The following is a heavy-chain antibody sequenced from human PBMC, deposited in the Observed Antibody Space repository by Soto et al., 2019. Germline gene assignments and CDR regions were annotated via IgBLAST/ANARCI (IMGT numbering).Heavy chain of an antibody. D-gene: IGHD6-13*01. CDR2: ISAYNGNT. CDR1: GYTFTSYG. Sequence: ASVKVSCKASGYTFTSYGISWVRQAPGQGLEWMGWISAYNGNTNYAQKLQGRVTVTTDTSTSTAYMELRSLRSDDTAVYYCARVAAAGKSGTNWFDPWGQGTLVTVSS. CDR3: ARVAAAGKSGTNWFDP. J-gene: IGHJ5*02. V-gene: IGHV1-18*04.